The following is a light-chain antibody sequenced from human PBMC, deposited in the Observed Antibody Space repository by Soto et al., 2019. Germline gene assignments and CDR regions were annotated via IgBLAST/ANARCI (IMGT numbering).Light chain of an antibody. J-gene: IGKJ2*03. V-gene: IGKV3-20*01. CDR3: QVYS. CDR1: QSLSSRH. Sequence: VLTQSPGTLSLSPGERGTLSCRASQSLSSRHLAWYQQKPGQAPRLLIYGAFSRAAGIPDRFSGSGSGTDFNLPISRREPDEFAVYYCQVYSFGQGTRLELK. CDR2: GAF.